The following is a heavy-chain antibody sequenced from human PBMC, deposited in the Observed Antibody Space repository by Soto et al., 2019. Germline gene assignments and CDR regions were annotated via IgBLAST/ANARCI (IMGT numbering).Heavy chain of an antibody. Sequence: PSETLSLTCAVYGGSFSGYYWSWIRQPPGKGLEWIGEINHSGSTNYNPSLKSRVTISVDTSKNQFSLKLSSVTAEETAVYYCVRGSGWQRKPFDYCGQRTLVTVSS. CDR2: INHSGST. CDR1: GGSFSGYY. V-gene: IGHV4-34*01. J-gene: IGHJ4*02. CDR3: VRGSGWQRKPFDY. D-gene: IGHD6-19*01.